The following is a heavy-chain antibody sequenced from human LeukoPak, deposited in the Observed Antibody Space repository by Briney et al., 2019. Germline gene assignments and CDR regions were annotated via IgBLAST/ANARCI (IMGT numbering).Heavy chain of an antibody. V-gene: IGHV3-23*01. CDR2: ISGSGDRT. D-gene: IGHD6-13*01. Sequence: GGSLRLSCAASGFTFSSYAMNWVRQAQGKGLEWVSSISGSGDRTYYADSVNGRFTISRDNSKNTLYLQMNSLRAEDTAIYYCAKGGPYSSSWGGKFDHWGQGTLVTVSS. J-gene: IGHJ4*02. CDR1: GFTFSSYA. CDR3: AKGGPYSSSWGGKFDH.